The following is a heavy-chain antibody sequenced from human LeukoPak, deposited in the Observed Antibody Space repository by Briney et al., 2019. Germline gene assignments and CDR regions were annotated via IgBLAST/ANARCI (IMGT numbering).Heavy chain of an antibody. CDR1: GYTFTGYY. J-gene: IGHJ6*02. CDR2: INPNSGGT. D-gene: IGHD3-3*01. Sequence: ASEKVSCKASGYTFTGYYMHWVRQAPGQGLEWMGRINPNSGGTNYAQKFQGRVTMTRDTSISTAYMELSRLRSDDTAVYYCARGGYDFVYYYYGMDVWGQGTTVTVSS. CDR3: ARGGYDFVYYYYGMDV. V-gene: IGHV1-2*06.